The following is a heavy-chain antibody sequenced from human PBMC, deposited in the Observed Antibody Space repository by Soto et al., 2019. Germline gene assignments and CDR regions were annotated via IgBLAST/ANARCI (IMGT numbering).Heavy chain of an antibody. Sequence: PGGSLRLSCAASGFTFSSYGMHWVRQAPGKGLEWVAVIWYDGSNKYYADSVKGRFTISRDNSKNTLYLQMNSLRAEDTAVYYCARDMTTAARPYYYYYGMDVWGQGTTVTVSS. CDR1: GFTFSSYG. CDR2: IWYDGSNK. J-gene: IGHJ6*02. V-gene: IGHV3-33*01. D-gene: IGHD6-6*01. CDR3: ARDMTTAARPYYYYYGMDV.